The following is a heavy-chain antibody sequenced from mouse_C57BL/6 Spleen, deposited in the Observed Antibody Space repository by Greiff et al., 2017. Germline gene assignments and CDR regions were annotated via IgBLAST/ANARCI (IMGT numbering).Heavy chain of an antibody. CDR1: GFSFSSYA. J-gene: IGHJ2*01. D-gene: IGHD2-2*01. V-gene: IGHV5-4*01. CDR3: ARDRDGYDGDYFDY. Sequence: DVMLVESGGGLVKPGGSLKLSCAASGFSFSSYAMSWVRQTPEKRLEWVATISDGGSYTYYPDNVKGRFTISRDNAKNNLYLQMSHLKSEDTAMYYCARDRDGYDGDYFDYWGQGTTLTVSS. CDR2: ISDGGSYT.